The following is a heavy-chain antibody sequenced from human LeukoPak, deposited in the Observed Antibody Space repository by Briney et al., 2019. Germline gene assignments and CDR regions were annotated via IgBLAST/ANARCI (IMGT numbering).Heavy chain of an antibody. CDR3: GGYCSGGDCQGDFDY. CDR2: ITYDGDDK. J-gene: IGHJ4*02. Sequence: GRSLRLSCAASGFTFSSYGMHWVRQAPGKGLEWVAVITYDGDDKFYAASVKGRFTISRDNSKNTLYLQMNSLRTEDTAVFYCGGYCSGGDCQGDFDYWGQGTLVTVSS. D-gene: IGHD2-15*01. V-gene: IGHV3-30*19. CDR1: GFTFSSYG.